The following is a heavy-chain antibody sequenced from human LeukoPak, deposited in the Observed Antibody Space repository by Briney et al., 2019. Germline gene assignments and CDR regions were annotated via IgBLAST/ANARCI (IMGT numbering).Heavy chain of an antibody. Sequence: GGSLRLSCAASGFTFSSYGMSWVRQAPGKGLEWVSPISGSGGSTYYADSVKGRFTISRDNSKNTLYLQMNSLRAEDTAVYYCAKLRGDYDTTGYYSNYYYMDVWGKGTTVTISS. D-gene: IGHD3-22*01. CDR2: ISGSGGST. CDR1: GFTFSSYG. CDR3: AKLRGDYDTTGYYSNYYYMDV. V-gene: IGHV3-23*01. J-gene: IGHJ6*03.